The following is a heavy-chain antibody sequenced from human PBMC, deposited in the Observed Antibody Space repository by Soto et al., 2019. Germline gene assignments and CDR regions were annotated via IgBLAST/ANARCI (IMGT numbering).Heavy chain of an antibody. V-gene: IGHV3-48*01. CDR2: ISSSSSTI. CDR1: GFTFSSYS. CDR3: ALVRGVKGYYYYYYMDV. Sequence: EVQLVESGGGLVQPGGSLRLSCAASGFTFSSYSMNWVRQAPGKGLEWVSYISSSSSTIYYADSVKGRFTISRDNAKNSLYLQKNSLGAEDTAVYYCALVRGVKGYYYYYYMDVWGKGTTVTVSS. D-gene: IGHD3-10*01. J-gene: IGHJ6*03.